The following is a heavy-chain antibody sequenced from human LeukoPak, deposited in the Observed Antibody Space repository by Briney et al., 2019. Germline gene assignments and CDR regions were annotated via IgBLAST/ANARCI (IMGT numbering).Heavy chain of an antibody. D-gene: IGHD4-17*01. Sequence: GAPVKVSCKASGFTFATSAVQWVRQSRGQRLEWIGWIVVGSGHTNYAQKFQGRVTITRDMSTSTSYMDLSSLRSEDTAVYYCAATLTVTTGSTYYGMDVWGRGTTVTVSS. V-gene: IGHV1-58*01. CDR1: GFTFATSA. CDR2: IVVGSGHT. CDR3: AATLTVTTGSTYYGMDV. J-gene: IGHJ6*02.